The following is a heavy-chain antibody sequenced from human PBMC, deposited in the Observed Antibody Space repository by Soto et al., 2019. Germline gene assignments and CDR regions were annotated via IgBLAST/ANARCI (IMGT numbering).Heavy chain of an antibody. V-gene: IGHV2-5*02. J-gene: IGHJ5*02. CDR3: AHRRLRTRSAGGWFDP. CDR1: GFSLSTSGVG. Sequence: QITLKESGPTLVKPTQTLTLTCTFSGFSLSTSGVGVGWIRQPPGKALEWLALIYWDDDKRHSPSLKSRLTIPKDTSKNQVVLTMTNMDPVDTATDYCAHRRLRTRSAGGWFDPWGQGTLVTVSS. D-gene: IGHD5-12*01. CDR2: IYWDDDK.